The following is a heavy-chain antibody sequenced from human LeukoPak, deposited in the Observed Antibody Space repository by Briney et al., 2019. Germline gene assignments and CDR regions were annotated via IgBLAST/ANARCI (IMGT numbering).Heavy chain of an antibody. CDR2: ISGSGGNT. Sequence: SGGSLRLSCAASGFNFSTYAMSWVRQAPGKGLEWVSIISGSGGNTNYADSVKGRFTISRDNSNNTLYLQMNSLRAEDTAVYYCAKDLSYCSGGTCYTSRYYGMDVWGQGTTVTVSS. CDR3: AKDLSYCSGGTCYTSRYYGMDV. J-gene: IGHJ6*02. D-gene: IGHD2-15*01. V-gene: IGHV3-23*01. CDR1: GFNFSTYA.